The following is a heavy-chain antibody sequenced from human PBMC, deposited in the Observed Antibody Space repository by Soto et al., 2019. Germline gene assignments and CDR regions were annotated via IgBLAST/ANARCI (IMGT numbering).Heavy chain of an antibody. J-gene: IGHJ4*02. CDR3: ARAKYDYIWGSYHPFDQ. Sequence: QVQLVQSGAEVKKPGASVRLSCKVSGKSFDNFAVHWVRQTPGQRPEGMGRINVGDDKTKYSEKFQGRVIVSYDTSATTAYMELRALSSEDTAVYYCARAKYDYIWGSYHPFDQWAQGAQVTVAS. CDR1: GKSFDNFA. V-gene: IGHV1-3*01. D-gene: IGHD3-16*02. CDR2: INVGDDKT.